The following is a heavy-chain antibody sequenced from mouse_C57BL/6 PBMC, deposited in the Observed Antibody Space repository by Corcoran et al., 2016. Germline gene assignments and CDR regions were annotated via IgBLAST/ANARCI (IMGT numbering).Heavy chain of an antibody. CDR2: INPNNGGT. V-gene: IGHV1-26*01. CDR1: GYTFTDYY. J-gene: IGHJ3*01. Sequence: EVQLQQSGPELVKPGASVKISCKASGYTFTDYYMNWVKQSHGKSLEWIGDINPNNGGTSYNQKFKGKATLTVDKSSSTAYMELRSLTSEDSAVYYCARSGIYYDYPWFAYWGQGTLVTVSA. CDR3: ARSGIYYDYPWFAY. D-gene: IGHD2-4*01.